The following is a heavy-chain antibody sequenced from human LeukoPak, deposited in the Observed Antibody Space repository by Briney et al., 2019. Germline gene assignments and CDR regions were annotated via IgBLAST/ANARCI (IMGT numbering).Heavy chain of an antibody. CDR2: IYSGGST. Sequence: PGESLRLSCAASGFTVSSNYMSWVRQTPGKGLEWVSVIYSGGSTYYADSVKGRFTISRDNSKNTLYLQMNSLRAEDTAVYYCARGRSSGYSYYFDYWGQGTLVTVSS. V-gene: IGHV3-66*02. CDR1: GFTVSSNY. J-gene: IGHJ4*02. CDR3: ARGRSSGYSYYFDY. D-gene: IGHD3-22*01.